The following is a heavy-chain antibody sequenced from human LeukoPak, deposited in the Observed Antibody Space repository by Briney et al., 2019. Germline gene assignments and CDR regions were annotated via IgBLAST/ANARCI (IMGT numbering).Heavy chain of an antibody. V-gene: IGHV4-59*08. CDR1: GGSISSYY. CDR3: ARAVSGRFDY. J-gene: IGHJ4*02. CDR2: IYYSGST. D-gene: IGHD6-19*01. Sequence: SETLSLTCTVSGGSISSYYWSWIRQPPGKGLEWIGYIYYSGSTNYNPSLKSRVTISVDTSKNQFSLKLSSVTAADTAIYYCARAVSGRFDYWGQGTLVTVSS.